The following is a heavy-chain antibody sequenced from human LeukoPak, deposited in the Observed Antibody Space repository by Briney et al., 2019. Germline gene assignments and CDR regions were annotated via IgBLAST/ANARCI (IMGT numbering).Heavy chain of an antibody. V-gene: IGHV1-18*01. CDR1: GYTFTNYG. D-gene: IGHD3-22*01. CDR3: ARGLGYYDSSGSDY. CDR2: IGAYDGNT. Sequence: ASVKVSCKASGYTFTNYGISWVRQAPGQGLEWMGWIGAYDGNTNYAQKFQGRVTMTTDTSTSTAYMELRSLRSDDTAVYYCARGLGYYDSSGSDYWGQGTLVAVSS. J-gene: IGHJ4*02.